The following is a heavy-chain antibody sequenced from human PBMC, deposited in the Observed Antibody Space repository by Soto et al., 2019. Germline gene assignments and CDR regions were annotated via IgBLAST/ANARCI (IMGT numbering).Heavy chain of an antibody. J-gene: IGHJ6*02. D-gene: IGHD1-26*01. CDR3: AGDPGDRNGMIG. V-gene: IGHV3-66*01. CDR1: GFTVSRDY. CDR2: IYRGGST. Sequence: EVQVVESGGGLVQPGGSLRLSCAASGFTVSRDYMTWVRQAPGKGLEWVSVIYRGGSTSYADSVKGRCTISRDNSKNTSYPQMNSLRAEDTAVYYCAGDPGDRNGMIGWGQWNRVNVS.